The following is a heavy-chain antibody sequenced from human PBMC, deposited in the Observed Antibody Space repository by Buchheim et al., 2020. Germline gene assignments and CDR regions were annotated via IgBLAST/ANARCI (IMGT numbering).Heavy chain of an antibody. V-gene: IGHV4-30-2*01. CDR1: GGSISSGGYS. Sequence: QLQLQESGSGLVKPSQTLSLTCAVSGGSISSGGYSWSWIRQPPGKGLEWIGYIYHSGSTYYNPSLKSRVTISVDRSKNQFSLKLSSVAAADTAVYYCARVVLNSFAPYYYYGMDVWGQGTT. J-gene: IGHJ6*02. D-gene: IGHD2-8*01. CDR3: ARVVLNSFAPYYYYGMDV. CDR2: IYHSGST.